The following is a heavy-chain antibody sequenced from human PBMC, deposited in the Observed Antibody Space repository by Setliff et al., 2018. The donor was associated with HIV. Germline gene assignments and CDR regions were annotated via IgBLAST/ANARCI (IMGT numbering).Heavy chain of an antibody. CDR2: MNPKSGNT. D-gene: IGHD3-9*01. CDR3: ARGHLDYNYWEDILGNWFDP. CDR1: GYTFTNSD. V-gene: IGHV1-8*02. Sequence: ASVKVSCKASGYTFTNSDINWVRQAPGQGLEWMGWMNPKSGNTGYAQKFQGRVTMTSNTFIGTAYMELSSLTSEDTAVYYCARGHLDYNYWEDILGNWFDPWGQGTLVTV. J-gene: IGHJ5*02.